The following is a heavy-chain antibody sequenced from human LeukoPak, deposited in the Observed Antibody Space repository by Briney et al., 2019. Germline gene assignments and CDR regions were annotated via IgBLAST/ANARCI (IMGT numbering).Heavy chain of an antibody. D-gene: IGHD1-14*01. CDR1: GFTFSAYS. Sequence: GSLRLSCAASGFTFSAYSMNWVRQPPGKGLEWIGSIYYTGSTYYNPSLKSRVTISVDTSKNQFSLKLSSVTAADTAVYYCARLKGTYYYFDYWGQGTLVTVSS. CDR2: IYYTGST. CDR3: ARLKGTYYYFDY. V-gene: IGHV4-38-2*01. J-gene: IGHJ4*02.